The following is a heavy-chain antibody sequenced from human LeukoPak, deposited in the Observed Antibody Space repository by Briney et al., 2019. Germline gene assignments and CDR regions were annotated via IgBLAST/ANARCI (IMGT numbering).Heavy chain of an antibody. CDR3: ARDLGLGYCSGGSCYSAYFDY. J-gene: IGHJ4*02. CDR1: GFTFSSYG. V-gene: IGHV3-66*01. CDR2: IYSGDDT. D-gene: IGHD2-15*01. Sequence: GGSLRLSCAASGFTFSSYGMHWVRQAPGKGLEWVSVIYSGDDTYYADSVKGRFTISRDNSKNTLYLQMNSLRAEDTAVYYCARDLGLGYCSGGSCYSAYFDYWGQGTLVTVSS.